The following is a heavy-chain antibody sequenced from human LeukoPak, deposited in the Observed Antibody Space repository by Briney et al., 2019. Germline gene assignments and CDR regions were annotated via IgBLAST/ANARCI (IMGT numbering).Heavy chain of an antibody. CDR2: IYHSGST. V-gene: IGHV4-38-2*02. D-gene: IGHD3-22*01. CDR1: GYSISSGYY. CDR3: ARGYFYYDSSGYPHEDYYYYYMDV. J-gene: IGHJ6*03. Sequence: SETLSLTCTVSGYSISSGYYWGWIRQPPGKGLEWIGSIYHSGSTYYNPSLKSRVTISVDTSKNQFSLKLSSVTAADTAVYYCARGYFYYDSSGYPHEDYYYYYMDVWGKGTTVTISS.